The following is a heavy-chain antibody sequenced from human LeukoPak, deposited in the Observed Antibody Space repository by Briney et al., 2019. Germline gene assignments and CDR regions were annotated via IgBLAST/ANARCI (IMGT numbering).Heavy chain of an antibody. CDR2: IYYSGST. CDR3: ARLKCISTTCPSRYVMDV. V-gene: IGHV4-59*01. CDR1: GGSTSSYY. J-gene: IGHJ6*02. Sequence: PSETLSLTCSVSGGSTSSYYWSWIRQPPGKGLEYIGYIYYSGSTNYNPSLKSRVTISVDTSKDQFSLNLTSVTAADTAVYYCARLKCISTTCPSRYVMDVWGQGTTVTVSS. D-gene: IGHD2-2*01.